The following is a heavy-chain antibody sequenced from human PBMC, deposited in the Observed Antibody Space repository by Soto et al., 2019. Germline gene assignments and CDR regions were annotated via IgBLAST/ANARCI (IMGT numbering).Heavy chain of an antibody. CDR1: GGSISSYY. CDR3: ARARNGYYYYYMDV. D-gene: IGHD2-8*01. CDR2: IYYSGST. V-gene: IGHV4-59*01. Sequence: TSETLSLTCTVSGGSISSYYWSWIRQPPGKGLEWIGYIYYSGSTNYNPSLKSRVTISVDTSKNQFSLKLSSVTAADTAVYYCARARNGYYYYYMDVWGKGTTVTVSS. J-gene: IGHJ6*03.